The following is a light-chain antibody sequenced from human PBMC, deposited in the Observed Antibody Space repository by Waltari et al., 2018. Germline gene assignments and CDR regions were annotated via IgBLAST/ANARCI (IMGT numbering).Light chain of an antibody. CDR2: GAS. Sequence: EIVLTQSPGTLSLSPGERATLSCRASQSVSSSDLAWYQQKPGQAPRRLIYGASSRATGIPDRVSGRGSGTDFTVTISRLEPEDFAVYYCQHYGSSRRWTFGQGTKVEIK. J-gene: IGKJ1*01. CDR1: QSVSSSD. CDR3: QHYGSSRRWT. V-gene: IGKV3-20*01.